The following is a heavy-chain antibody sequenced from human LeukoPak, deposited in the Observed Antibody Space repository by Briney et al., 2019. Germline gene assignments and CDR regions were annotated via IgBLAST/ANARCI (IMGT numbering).Heavy chain of an antibody. CDR3: TAGTGRSDFDY. V-gene: IGHV3-15*01. J-gene: IGHJ4*02. Sequence: PGGSLRLSCRTSGITFNNAWTSWVRQAPGKGLEWVGRIKFKIDGETTDYAAPVKGRFTVSSDDSKDTLYLQMNSLKTEDTAVYYCTAGTGRSDFDYWGQGTLVTVSS. D-gene: IGHD1-1*01. CDR1: GITFNNAW. CDR2: IKFKIDGETT.